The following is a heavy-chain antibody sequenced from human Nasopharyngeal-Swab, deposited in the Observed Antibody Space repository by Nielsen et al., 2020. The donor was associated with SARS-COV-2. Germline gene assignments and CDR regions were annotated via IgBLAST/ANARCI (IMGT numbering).Heavy chain of an antibody. D-gene: IGHD1-26*01. CDR2: IYHSGST. V-gene: IGHV4-38-2*01. CDR3: ARQAIVGATTYFDY. Sequence: SETLSLTCAVSGYSISSGYYWGWIRQPPGKGLEWIGSIYHSGSTYYNPSLKSRVTISVDTSKNQFSLKLSSVTAADTAAYYCARQAIVGATTYFDYWGQGTLVTVSS. CDR1: GYSISSGYY. J-gene: IGHJ4*02.